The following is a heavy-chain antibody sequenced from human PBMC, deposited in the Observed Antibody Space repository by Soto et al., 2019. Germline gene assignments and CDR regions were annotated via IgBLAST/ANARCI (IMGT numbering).Heavy chain of an antibody. CDR2: IKQDGSEK. CDR3: ARDSGYYYDSSGYDY. V-gene: IGHV3-7*01. J-gene: IGHJ4*02. D-gene: IGHD3-22*01. CDR1: GFTFSSYW. Sequence: GGSLRLSCAASGFTFSSYWMSWVRQAPGKGLEWVANIKQDGSEKYYVDSVKGRFTISRDNAKNSLYLQMNSLRAEDTAVYYCARDSGYYYDSSGYDYWGQGTLVTVSS.